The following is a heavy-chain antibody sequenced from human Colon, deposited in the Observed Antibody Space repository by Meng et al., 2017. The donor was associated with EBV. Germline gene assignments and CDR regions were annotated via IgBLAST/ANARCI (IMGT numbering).Heavy chain of an antibody. J-gene: IGHJ4*02. D-gene: IGHD2-8*02. CDR2: IIHGGSP. V-gene: IGHV4-34*12. Sequence: QVQLQQWGAGRLKPSEPLSLTCAVNGGSLSGADWNWIRQPPGKGLEWIGEIIHGGSPSYNPSLKSRVTISIDTSKNQLSLMLSSVTAADTAVYYCARRPTGIDYWGQGTLVTVAS. CDR3: ARRPTGIDY. CDR1: GGSLSGAD.